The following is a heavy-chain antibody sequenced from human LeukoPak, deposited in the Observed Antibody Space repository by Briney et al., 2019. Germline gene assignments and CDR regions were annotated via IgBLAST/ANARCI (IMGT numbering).Heavy chain of an antibody. CDR3: AKGHSSLPGLDAFDI. D-gene: IGHD6-6*01. V-gene: IGHV3-23*01. J-gene: IGHJ3*02. Sequence: GGSLRLSCAASGFTFSSYAMSWVRQAPGKGLEWVSAISGSGGSTYYAGSVKGRFTISRDNSKNTLYLQMNSLRAEDTAVYYCAKGHSSLPGLDAFDIWGQGTMVTVSS. CDR2: ISGSGGST. CDR1: GFTFSSYA.